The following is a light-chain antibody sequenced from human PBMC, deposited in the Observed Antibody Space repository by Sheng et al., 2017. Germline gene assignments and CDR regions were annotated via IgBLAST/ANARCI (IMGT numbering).Light chain of an antibody. CDR1: QSVRSN. V-gene: IGKV3D-15*01. CDR2: GAS. CDR3: HQYNDWPPYT. Sequence: EIVMTQSPATLSVSPGDRATLSCRASQSVRSNLAWYQQKPGQAPRLLIYGASTRATGIPARFSGGGSGTEFTLTISSLQSEDFAVYYCHQYNDWPPYTFGQGTKVEIK. J-gene: IGKJ2*01.